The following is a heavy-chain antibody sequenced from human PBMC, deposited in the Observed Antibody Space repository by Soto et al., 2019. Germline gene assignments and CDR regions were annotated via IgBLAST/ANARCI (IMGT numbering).Heavy chain of an antibody. J-gene: IGHJ2*01. V-gene: IGHV4-4*07. D-gene: IGHD1-1*01. CDR2: IYTSGST. CDR1: GGSISSYY. CDR3: ASENWNLGLFPYWYFDL. Sequence: PSETLSLTCTVSGGSISSYYWSWIRQPAGKGLEWIGRIYTSGSTNYNPSLKSRVTMSVDTSKNQFSLKLSSVTAADTAVYYCASENWNLGLFPYWYFDLWGRGTLVTVSS.